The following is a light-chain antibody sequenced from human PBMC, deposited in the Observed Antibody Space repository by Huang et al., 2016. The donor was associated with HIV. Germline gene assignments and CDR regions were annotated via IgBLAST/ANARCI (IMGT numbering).Light chain of an antibody. V-gene: IGKV3-15*01. CDR2: DAS. CDR1: QSVSSN. Sequence: EIVMTQSPATVSVSPGERATLSCRASQSVSSNLAWYQQKPGQAPRLLSYDASTRATGSPARFSGSGSGTEFSLTISSLQSEDFAVYYCQQYNKWPMYTFGQGTKLDIK. J-gene: IGKJ2*01. CDR3: QQYNKWPMYT.